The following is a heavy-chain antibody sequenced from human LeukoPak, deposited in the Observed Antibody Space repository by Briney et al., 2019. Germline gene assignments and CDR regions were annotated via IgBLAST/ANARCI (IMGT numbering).Heavy chain of an antibody. Sequence: GGSLRLSCAASGFTFSDHHMDWVRQAPGKGLEWVGRSKDKANKNTTEYAASVKGRFTISRDDSKKSVYLQMNSMKTEDTALYYCAKKRSGSNYPFDYWGQGTLVTVSS. CDR3: AKKRSGSNYPFDY. CDR2: SKDKANKNTT. V-gene: IGHV3-72*01. D-gene: IGHD4-11*01. CDR1: GFTFSDHH. J-gene: IGHJ4*02.